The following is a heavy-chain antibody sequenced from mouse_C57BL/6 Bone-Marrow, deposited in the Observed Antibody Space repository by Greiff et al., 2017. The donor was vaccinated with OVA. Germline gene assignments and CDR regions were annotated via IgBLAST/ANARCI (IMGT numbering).Heavy chain of an antibody. CDR3: ALSYYDYDEGAVDY. CDR2: IYPGGGYT. J-gene: IGHJ4*01. V-gene: IGHV1-63*01. Sequence: QVQLQQSGAELVRPGPSVKMSCKASGYTFTNYWIGWAKQRPGHGLELIGDIYPGGGYTNYNEKFKGKATLTADKSSSTAYMQFSSLTSEDSAIYYCALSYYDYDEGAVDYWGQGTSVTVSS. D-gene: IGHD2-4*01. CDR1: GYTFTNYW.